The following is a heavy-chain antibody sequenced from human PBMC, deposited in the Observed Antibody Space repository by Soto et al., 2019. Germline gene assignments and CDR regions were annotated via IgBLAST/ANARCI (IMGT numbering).Heavy chain of an antibody. D-gene: IGHD3-3*01. J-gene: IGHJ4*02. V-gene: IGHV3-33*01. CDR2: IWYDGSNK. Sequence: GGSLRLSCAASGFTFSSYGMHWVRQAPGKGLEWVAVIWYDGSNKYYADSVKGRFTISRDNSKNTLYLQMNSLRAEDTAVYYCAREGLAIFGVVRPFDYWGQGTLVTVSS. CDR1: GFTFSSYG. CDR3: AREGLAIFGVVRPFDY.